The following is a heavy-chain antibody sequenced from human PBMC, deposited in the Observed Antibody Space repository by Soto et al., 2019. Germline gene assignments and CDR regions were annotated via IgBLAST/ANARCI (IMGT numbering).Heavy chain of an antibody. CDR3: ARDSGLTWMPLPNWFES. CDR1: GGNFRDYT. J-gene: IGHJ5*01. D-gene: IGHD3-10*01. Sequence: QVQLVQSGAEVKKPGSSVKVSCKASGGNFRDYTINWVRQAPGHGLEWMGGVIPVFGTTTYAQKFRGRVTITADESTTIAYNELSNVTSDDTTVFFCARDSGLTWMPLPNWFESWGQGTQVTVSS. V-gene: IGHV1-69*01. CDR2: VIPVFGTT.